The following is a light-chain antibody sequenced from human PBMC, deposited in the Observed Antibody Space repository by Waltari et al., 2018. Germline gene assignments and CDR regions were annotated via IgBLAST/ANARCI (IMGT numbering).Light chain of an antibody. Sequence: QPALTQPASVSGSPGQSLTISCTGPRRNIGAYDLVAWYHQVPGEVPKLIISDVKYRPSGVSGRFSGAKSGNTASLRISDLQEEDEGDYYCSSYSAVRIVVFGGGTRVTVL. CDR2: DVK. J-gene: IGLJ2*01. V-gene: IGLV2-23*02. CDR1: RRNIGAYDL. CDR3: SSYSAVRIVV.